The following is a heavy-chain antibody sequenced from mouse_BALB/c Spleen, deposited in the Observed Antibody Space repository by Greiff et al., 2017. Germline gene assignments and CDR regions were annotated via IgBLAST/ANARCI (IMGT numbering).Heavy chain of an antibody. V-gene: IGHV1-4*01. D-gene: IGHD2-14*01. CDR3: ARSAYYRYDDGDYYAMDY. J-gene: IGHJ4*01. CDR1: GYTFTSYW. CDR2: INPSTGYT. Sequence: VQLQESGTVLARPGASVKMSCKASGYTFTSYWMHWVKQRPGQGLEWIGYINPSTGYTEYNQKFKDKATLTADKSSSTAYMQLSSLTSEDSAVYYCARSAYYRYDDGDYYAMDYWGQGTSVTVSS.